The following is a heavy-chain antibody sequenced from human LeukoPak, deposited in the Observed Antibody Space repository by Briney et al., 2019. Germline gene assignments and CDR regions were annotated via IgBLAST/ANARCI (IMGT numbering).Heavy chain of an antibody. CDR1: GFTFSSYE. Sequence: GGSLRLSCAASGFTFSSYEMNWVRQAPGKGLEWVSYISSSGSTIYYADSVKGRFTISRDNAKNSLYLQMNSLRAEDTAVYYCARTTFMYYYYYMDVWGKGTTVTISS. J-gene: IGHJ6*03. CDR3: ARTTFMYYYYYMDV. CDR2: ISSSGSTI. D-gene: IGHD2-2*01. V-gene: IGHV3-48*03.